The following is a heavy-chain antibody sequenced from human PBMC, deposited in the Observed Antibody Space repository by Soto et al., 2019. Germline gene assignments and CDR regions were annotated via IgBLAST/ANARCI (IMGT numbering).Heavy chain of an antibody. J-gene: IGHJ3*02. CDR1: EFIFRGHG. CDR2: IRYDGSNT. V-gene: IGHV3-33*06. CDR3: AKDNGSGCDWLRVGDASDI. Sequence: QVQLVESGGGVVQPGRSLRLSCEVSEFIFRGHGMHWVRQAPGEGLEWVAIIRYDGSNTYYADSVKGRFTISKDNSKNTLYLQMNSLRAEDTAVYYCAKDNGSGCDWLRVGDASDIWGQGTMVTVSS. D-gene: IGHD5-12*01.